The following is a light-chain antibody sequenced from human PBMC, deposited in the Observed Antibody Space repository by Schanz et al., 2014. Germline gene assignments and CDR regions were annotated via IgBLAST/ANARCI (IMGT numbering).Light chain of an antibody. V-gene: IGKV3D-15*02. CDR2: GAI. J-gene: IGKJ4*01. CDR3: QHYDVPPLT. Sequence: EIVMTQSPVTLSVSPGERATLSCRASQSVSSKLAWYQQKPGQAPRLLIYGAITRATGIPARFSGSGSGTDFTLTISRLEPEDSAVYHCQHYDVPPLTFGGWTKVESK. CDR1: QSVSSK.